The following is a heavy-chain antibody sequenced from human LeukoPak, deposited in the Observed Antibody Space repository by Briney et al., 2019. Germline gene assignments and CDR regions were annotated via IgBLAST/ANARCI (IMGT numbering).Heavy chain of an antibody. J-gene: IGHJ4*02. CDR2: IDDAGSGT. V-gene: IGHV3-74*01. CDR1: GFTFTSNW. CDR3: ATVFDL. Sequence: GGSLRLSCAASGFTFTSNWIHWVRQAPGKGLVWVSRIDDAGSGTSYADSVKGRFTISRDTAKNTVYLQMNSLRVDDTAVYYCATVFDLWGQGTLVTVSS.